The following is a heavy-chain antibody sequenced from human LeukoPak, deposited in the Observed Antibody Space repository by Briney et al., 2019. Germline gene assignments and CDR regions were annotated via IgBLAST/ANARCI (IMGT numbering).Heavy chain of an antibody. Sequence: GGSLKISCKCSGFSFTSYWIAWVRQMPGKGLGWMGIIYPADSDTRYSPSFQGQVPISPDTSITTAYLQWSSLQASDTAMYYCAIGGASGYYYFNSWGQGTLVTVSS. CDR2: IYPADSDT. CDR3: AIGGASGYYYFNS. CDR1: GFSFTSYW. J-gene: IGHJ4*02. V-gene: IGHV5-51*01. D-gene: IGHD5-12*01.